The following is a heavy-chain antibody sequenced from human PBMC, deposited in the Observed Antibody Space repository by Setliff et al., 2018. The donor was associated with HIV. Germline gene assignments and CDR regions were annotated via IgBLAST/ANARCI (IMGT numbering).Heavy chain of an antibody. D-gene: IGHD2-15*01. CDR2: IRSKDYGGAP. V-gene: IGHV3-49*04. Sequence: PGESLRLSCTASGFMFGDYLMSWVRQAPGKGLEWLGFIRSKDYGGAPAYAASVEDRLSISRDDSKGIAYLQMDSLKNEDTAVYYCARGPHKYCSVTNCMYDLWGQGTLVTVSS. CDR1: GFMFGDYL. CDR3: ARGPHKYCSVTNCMYDL. J-gene: IGHJ4*02.